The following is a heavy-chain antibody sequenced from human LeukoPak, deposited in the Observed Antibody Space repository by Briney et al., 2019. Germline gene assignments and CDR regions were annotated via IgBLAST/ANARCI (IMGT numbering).Heavy chain of an antibody. Sequence: GESLKISCKGSGYSFTGYWIGGVRPMPGKGLEWMGIIYPGDSDTRYSPSFQGQVTISADKSIRTAYLQWSSLKASDTAMYYCARRGGPYCSSTSCPNWFDPWGQGTLVTVSS. V-gene: IGHV5-51*01. D-gene: IGHD2-2*01. CDR3: ARRGGPYCSSTSCPNWFDP. CDR2: IYPGDSDT. CDR1: GYSFTGYW. J-gene: IGHJ5*02.